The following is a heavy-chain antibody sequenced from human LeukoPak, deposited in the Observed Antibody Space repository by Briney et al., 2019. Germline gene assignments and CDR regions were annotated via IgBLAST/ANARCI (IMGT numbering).Heavy chain of an antibody. CDR3: VLRTLVVPAAMGGFDY. Sequence: GGSLRLSCAASGFTFSSYAMHWVRQAPGKGLEWVAVISYDGSNKYYADSVKGRFTISRDNSKNTLYLQMNSLRAEDTAVYYCVLRTLVVPAAMGGFDYWGQGTLVTVSS. J-gene: IGHJ4*02. CDR2: ISYDGSNK. V-gene: IGHV3-30-3*01. CDR1: GFTFSSYA. D-gene: IGHD2-2*01.